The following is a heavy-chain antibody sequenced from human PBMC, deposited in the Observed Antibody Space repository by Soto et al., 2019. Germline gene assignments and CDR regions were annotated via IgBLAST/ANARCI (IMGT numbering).Heavy chain of an antibody. CDR2: IYYSGST. Sequence: SETLSLTCTVSGGSISSSSYYWGWIRQPPGKGLEWIGSIYYSGSTYYNPSLKSRVTISVDTSKNQFSLKLSSVTAADTAVYYCALGKQLVFGWDNWFDPWGQGTLVTVSS. CDR1: GGSISSSSYY. V-gene: IGHV4-39*01. CDR3: ALGKQLVFGWDNWFDP. D-gene: IGHD6-13*01. J-gene: IGHJ5*02.